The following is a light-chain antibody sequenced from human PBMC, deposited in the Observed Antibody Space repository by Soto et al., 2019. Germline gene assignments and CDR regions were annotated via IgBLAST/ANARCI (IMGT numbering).Light chain of an antibody. CDR1: QSVSSSY. CDR3: QQYGSSPRT. Sequence: DIVLTQSPGTLSLSPGERATLSCRSSQSVSSSYLAWYQQKPGQAPRLLIYGASSRATGIPDRFSGSGSGTDCTLTISRLEPEDFSVYYCQQYGSSPRTLGQGTKVDIK. CDR2: GAS. J-gene: IGKJ1*01. V-gene: IGKV3-20*01.